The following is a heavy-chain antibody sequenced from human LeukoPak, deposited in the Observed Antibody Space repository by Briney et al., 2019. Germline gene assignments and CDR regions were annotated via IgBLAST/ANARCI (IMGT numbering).Heavy chain of an antibody. D-gene: IGHD5-24*01. CDR2: MNPNSGNT. J-gene: IGHJ3*02. CDR3: ARSEGDGYPVAFDI. CDR1: GYTFTSYY. V-gene: IGHV1-8*02. Sequence: ASVKVSCKAFGYTFTSYYMHWVRQATGQGLEWMGWMNPNSGNTGYAQKFQGRVTMTRNTSISTAYMELSSLRSEDTAVYYCARSEGDGYPVAFDIWGQGTMVTVSS.